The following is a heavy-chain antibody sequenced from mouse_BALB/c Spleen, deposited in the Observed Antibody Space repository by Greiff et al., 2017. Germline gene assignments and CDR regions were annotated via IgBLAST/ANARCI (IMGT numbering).Heavy chain of an antibody. CDR3: AREEDMITTVAWFAY. D-gene: IGHD2-4*01. J-gene: IGHJ3*01. CDR1: GYAFSSYW. V-gene: IGHV1-80*01. Sequence: VQLQQSGAELVRPGSSVKISCKASGYAFSSYWMNWVKQRPGQGLEWIGQIYPGDGDTNYNGKFKGKATLTADKSSSTAYMQLSSLTSEDSAVYFCAREEDMITTVAWFAYWGQGTLVTVSA. CDR2: IYPGDGDT.